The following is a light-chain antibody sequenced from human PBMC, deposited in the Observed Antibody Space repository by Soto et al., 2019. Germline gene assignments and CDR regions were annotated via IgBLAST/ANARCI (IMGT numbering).Light chain of an antibody. J-gene: IGLJ1*01. V-gene: IGLV2-14*03. Sequence: QSALTQPASVSGSPGQSIAISCTGVRTDVDGYDYVSWYQQHPGQANQLIMYDVNNRPSGVSHRFSGSKSGDTASLTISGLQAEDEANYFCTSYTSSTPFYVFGTGTKVTVL. CDR3: TSYTSSTPFYV. CDR1: RTDVDGYDY. CDR2: DVN.